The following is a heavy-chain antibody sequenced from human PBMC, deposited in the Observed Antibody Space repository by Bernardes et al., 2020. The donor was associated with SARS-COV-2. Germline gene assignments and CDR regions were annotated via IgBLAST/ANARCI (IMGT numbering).Heavy chain of an antibody. V-gene: IGHV3-13*01. J-gene: IGHJ4*02. CDR2: VGTAGDT. CDR3: AKSQFIVATIGGAFDY. Sequence: GGSLRLSCAASGFNFSSYDMHWVRQGTGKGLEWVSAVGTAGDTWYPGSVKGRLTISRENAKNSLYLQMNSLTAGDTALYYCAKSQFIVATIGGAFDYWGQGTLVNVSS. CDR1: GFNFSSYD. D-gene: IGHD5-12*01.